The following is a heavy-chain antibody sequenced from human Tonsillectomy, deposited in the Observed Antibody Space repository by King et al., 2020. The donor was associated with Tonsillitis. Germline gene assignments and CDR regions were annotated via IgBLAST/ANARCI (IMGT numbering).Heavy chain of an antibody. CDR3: ARDGLDHTNTYYDFWSGYSIGSYYYYYYMDV. CDR1: GGSISSYY. V-gene: IGHV4-4*07. D-gene: IGHD3-3*01. J-gene: IGHJ6*03. Sequence: PLQESGPGLVKPSETLSLTCTVSGGSISSYYWSWLRQPAGKGLEWIGRIYTSGSTNYNPSLQSRVTMSVDTSKNQFSLKLSSVTAADTAVYYCARDGLDHTNTYYDFWSGYSIGSYYYYYYMDVWGKGTTVTVSS. CDR2: IYTSGST.